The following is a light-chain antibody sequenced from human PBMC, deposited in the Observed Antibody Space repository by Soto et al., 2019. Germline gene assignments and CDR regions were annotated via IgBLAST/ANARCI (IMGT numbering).Light chain of an antibody. CDR2: SND. CDR1: SSNIGSYY. Sequence: QSVLTQPPSASGTPGQRGTISCSGSSSNIGSYYVYWYQQFPGTAPKLLIYSNDQRPSGVPDRFSGSKSGTSASLAISGLRSEDEADYYCAAWDDSLSRTVFGGGTQLNVL. CDR3: AAWDDSLSRTV. J-gene: IGLJ7*01. V-gene: IGLV1-47*02.